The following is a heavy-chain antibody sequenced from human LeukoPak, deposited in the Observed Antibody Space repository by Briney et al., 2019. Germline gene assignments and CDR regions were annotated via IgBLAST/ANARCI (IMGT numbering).Heavy chain of an antibody. J-gene: IGHJ4*02. CDR3: ARGGGYGSGY. Sequence: PSETLSLTCAAYGGSFSGYYWSWIRQPPGKGLEWIGEINHSGSTNYNPSLKSRVTISVDTSKNQFSLKLSSVTAADTAVYYCARGGGYGSGYWGQGTLVTVSS. CDR1: GGSFSGYY. CDR2: INHSGST. D-gene: IGHD3-10*01. V-gene: IGHV4-34*01.